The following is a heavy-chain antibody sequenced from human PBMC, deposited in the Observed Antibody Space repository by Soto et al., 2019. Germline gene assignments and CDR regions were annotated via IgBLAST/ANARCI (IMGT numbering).Heavy chain of an antibody. CDR2: ISYDGSNK. D-gene: IGHD6-13*01. CDR1: GFTFSSYG. Sequence: QVQLVESGGGVVQPGRSLRLSCAASGFTFSSYGMNWVRQAPGKGLEWVAVISYDGSNKYYADSGKGRFTISRDSSKKMLYLQMNSLRAEDTGVDYWAKEDSRRWHDSDGMDVWGQGSAVVVSS. J-gene: IGHJ6*02. CDR3: AKEDSRRWHDSDGMDV. V-gene: IGHV3-30*18.